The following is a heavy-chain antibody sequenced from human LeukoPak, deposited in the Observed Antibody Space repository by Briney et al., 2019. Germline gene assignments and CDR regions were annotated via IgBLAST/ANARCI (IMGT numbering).Heavy chain of an antibody. D-gene: IGHD2-15*01. V-gene: IGHV4-30-4*07. CDR3: AREEIMVVDY. Sequence: SETLSLTCAVSGGSISSGGYSWSWIRQPPGKGLEWIGYIYYSGSSYYNPSLKSRFTIPVDTSKNQFSLKLSSVTAADTAVYYCAREEIMVVDYWGQGTLVTVSS. CDR2: IYYSGSS. CDR1: GGSISSGGYS. J-gene: IGHJ4*02.